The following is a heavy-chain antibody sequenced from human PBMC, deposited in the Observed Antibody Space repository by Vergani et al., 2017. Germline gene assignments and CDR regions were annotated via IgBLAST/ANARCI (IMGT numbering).Heavy chain of an antibody. D-gene: IGHD3-10*01. V-gene: IGHV3-33*01. CDR2: IWYDGSNK. CDR1: GFTFSSYG. J-gene: IGHJ4*02. CDR3: ARVMVRGVLRPFGY. Sequence: QVQLVESGGGVVQPGRSLRLSCAASGFTFSSYGMHWVRQAPGKGLEWVAVIWYDGSNKYYADSVKGRFTISRDNSKNTLYLQMNSLRAEDTAVYYCARVMVRGVLRPFGYWGQGTLVTVSS.